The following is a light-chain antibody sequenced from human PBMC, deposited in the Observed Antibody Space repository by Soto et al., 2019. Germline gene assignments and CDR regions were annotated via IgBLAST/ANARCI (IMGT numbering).Light chain of an antibody. J-gene: IGLJ1*01. Sequence: SVLTQPPSVSAAPGQKVTISCSGSNSNIGGNSVSWYQQLPGTAPKLLIYDDNKRPSGIPDRFSGSKSGTSATLGITGFQTGDEADYYCGSWDSSLSAYVFGTGTKVTVL. CDR1: NSNIGGNS. V-gene: IGLV1-51*01. CDR2: DDN. CDR3: GSWDSSLSAYV.